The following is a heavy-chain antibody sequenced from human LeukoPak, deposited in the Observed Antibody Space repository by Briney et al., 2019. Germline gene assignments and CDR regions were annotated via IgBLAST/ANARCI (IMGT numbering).Heavy chain of an antibody. D-gene: IGHD4-17*01. CDR2: ISSSSTYT. CDR3: ATYQSYGDRDY. J-gene: IGHJ4*02. V-gene: IGHV3-11*06. Sequence: GGSLRLSCAASGFTFSDYYMSWIRQAPGKGLEWVSYISSSSTYTNYADSVKGRFTISRDNAKNSLYLQMNSLRAEDTAVYYCATYQSYGDRDYWGQGTLVTVSA. CDR1: GFTFSDYY.